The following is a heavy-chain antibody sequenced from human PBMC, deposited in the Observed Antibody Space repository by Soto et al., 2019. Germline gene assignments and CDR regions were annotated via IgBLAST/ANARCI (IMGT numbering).Heavy chain of an antibody. D-gene: IGHD6-13*01. CDR3: ARVAAGTSDYYYGMDV. V-gene: IGHV1-18*01. CDR1: GYTFTSYG. Sequence: GASVKVSCKASGYTFTSYGISWVRQAPGQGLEWMGWISAYNGNTNYAQKLQGRVTMTTDTSTSTAYMELRSLRSDDTAVYYCARVAAGTSDYYYGMDVWGQGTTVTVSS. CDR2: ISAYNGNT. J-gene: IGHJ6*02.